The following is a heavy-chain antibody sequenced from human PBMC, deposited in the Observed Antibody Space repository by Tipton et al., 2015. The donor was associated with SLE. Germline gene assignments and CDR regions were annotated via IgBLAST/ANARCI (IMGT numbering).Heavy chain of an antibody. J-gene: IGHJ4*02. CDR1: GGSISSYY. D-gene: IGHD5-24*01. CDR3: ARVREDHNYDFDN. CDR2: IHDGGST. Sequence: TLSLTCTVSGGSISSYYWSWSRQPPGKGLEWIGFIHDGGSTNYNPSLMSRVAISLDTSKNQLSLRLTSVTAADTAVYFGARVREDHNYDFDNWGQGTLVTVSS. V-gene: IGHV4-59*01.